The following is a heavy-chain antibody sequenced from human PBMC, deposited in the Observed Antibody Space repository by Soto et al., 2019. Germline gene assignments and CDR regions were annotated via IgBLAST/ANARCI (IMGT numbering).Heavy chain of an antibody. J-gene: IGHJ6*02. CDR1: GGTLSRYG. V-gene: IGHV1-69*13. CDR2: IIPIFGTA. CDR3: ARDPPATRHGMDV. Sequence: SVKVSCKASGGTLSRYGISWVRQAPGQGLEWMGGIIPIFGTANYAQKFQGRVTITADESTSTAYMELSSLRAEDTAVYYCARDPPATRHGMDVWGQGTTVTVSS.